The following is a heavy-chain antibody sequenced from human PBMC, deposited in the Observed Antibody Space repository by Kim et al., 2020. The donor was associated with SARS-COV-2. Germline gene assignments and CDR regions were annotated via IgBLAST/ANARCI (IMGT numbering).Heavy chain of an antibody. CDR1: GGSISSSSYY. J-gene: IGHJ5*02. V-gene: IGHV4-39*01. CDR2: IYYSGST. CDR3: ATRHSVRPYSWFDP. D-gene: IGHD1-26*01. Sequence: SETLSLTCTVSGGSISSSSYYWGWIRQPPGKGLEWIGSIYYSGSTYYNPSLKSRVTISVDTSKNQFSLKLSSVTAADTAVYYCATRHSVRPYSWFDPWGQGTLVTVSS.